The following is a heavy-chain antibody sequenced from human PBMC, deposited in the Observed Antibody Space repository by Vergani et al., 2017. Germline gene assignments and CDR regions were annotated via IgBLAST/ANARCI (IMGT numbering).Heavy chain of an antibody. Sequence: EVQLVESGGGLVKPGGSLRLSCAASGFTFSNAWMSWVRQAPGKGLEWVGRIKSKTDGGTTDYAAPVKGRFTISRDNSKNTLYLQMNSLRAEDTAVYYCARDDSSAAAPLGYWGQGTLVTVSS. CDR2: IKSKTDGGTT. J-gene: IGHJ4*02. CDR3: ARDDSSAAAPLGY. D-gene: IGHD6-19*01. CDR1: GFTFSNAW. V-gene: IGHV3-15*01.